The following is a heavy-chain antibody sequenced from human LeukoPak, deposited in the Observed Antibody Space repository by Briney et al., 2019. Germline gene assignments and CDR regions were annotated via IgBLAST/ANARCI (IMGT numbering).Heavy chain of an antibody. CDR1: GGSISSYY. D-gene: IGHD2-15*01. V-gene: IGHV4-59*12. J-gene: IGHJ4*02. CDR2: IYYSGST. Sequence: SETLSLTCTVSGGSISSYYWSWIRQPPGKGLEWIGNIYYSGSTNYNPSLKSRVTISVDTSKNQFSLKLSSVTAADTAVYYCAREEVVVAASLLYYFDYWGQGTLVTVSS. CDR3: AREEVVVAASLLYYFDY.